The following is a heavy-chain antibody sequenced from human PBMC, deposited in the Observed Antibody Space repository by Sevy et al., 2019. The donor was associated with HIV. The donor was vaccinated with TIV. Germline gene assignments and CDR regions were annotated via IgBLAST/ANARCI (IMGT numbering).Heavy chain of an antibody. Sequence: GGSLRLSCAASGFTFNMYWMTWVRQAPGKGLEWVANIKEDGSERNYLDSVKGRFTISRDNAKESLYRQINSLRAEDTAMYYCARHCSGGSCYSLLPHYYYGMDVWGQGTTVTVSS. D-gene: IGHD2-15*01. CDR3: ARHCSGGSCYSLLPHYYYGMDV. J-gene: IGHJ6*02. CDR1: GFTFNMYW. CDR2: IKEDGSER. V-gene: IGHV3-7*01.